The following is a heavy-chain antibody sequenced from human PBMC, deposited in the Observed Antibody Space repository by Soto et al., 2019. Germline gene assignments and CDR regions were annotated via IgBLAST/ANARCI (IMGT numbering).Heavy chain of an antibody. V-gene: IGHV3-11*01. CDR3: AKEGPRDEWELNYFDY. CDR1: GFIFRDWF. J-gene: IGHJ4*02. D-gene: IGHD1-26*01. CDR2: ISKDSGRAT. Sequence: PGGSLRLSCAASGFIFRDWFMSWIRQAPGKGLEWISYISKDSGRATRYADSVKGRFTISRDNAKNSLFLQMNNLTVEDTAVYYCAKEGPRDEWELNYFDYWGQGTLVTVSS.